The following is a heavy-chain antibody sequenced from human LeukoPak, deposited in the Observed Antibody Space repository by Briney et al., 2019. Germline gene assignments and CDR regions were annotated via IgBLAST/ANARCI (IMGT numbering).Heavy chain of an antibody. CDR2: IYTSGST. D-gene: IGHD3-22*01. J-gene: IGHJ4*02. CDR1: GGSMRSYY. V-gene: IGHV4-4*07. CDR3: ARDAYYYDSSGYYVVDY. Sequence: PSETLSLTCTVSGGSMRSYYYNWIRQPAGKGLEWIGRIYTSGSTYYNPSLKSRVTMSVDTSKNQFSLKLSSVTDADTAVYYCARDAYYYDSSGYYVVDYWGQGTLVTVSS.